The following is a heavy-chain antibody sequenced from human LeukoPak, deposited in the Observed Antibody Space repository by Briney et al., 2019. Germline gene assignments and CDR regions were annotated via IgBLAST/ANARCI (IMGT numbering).Heavy chain of an antibody. J-gene: IGHJ4*02. CDR2: IYHSGST. CDR1: GYSFSNGYY. Sequence: SETLSLTCTVSGYSFSNGYYWGWIRQPPGKGLEWIGNIYHSGSTYYNPSLKSRVTISVDTSKNQFSLKLSSVTAADTAVYYCARELLSGDPSIGNWGQGTLVTVSS. V-gene: IGHV4-38-2*02. CDR3: ARELLSGDPSIGN. D-gene: IGHD7-27*01.